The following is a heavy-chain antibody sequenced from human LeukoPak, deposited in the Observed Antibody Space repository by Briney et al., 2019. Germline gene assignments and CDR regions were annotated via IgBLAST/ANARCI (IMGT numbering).Heavy chain of an antibody. V-gene: IGHV1-69*05. CDR3: ASDALSTMIVAN. J-gene: IGHJ4*02. D-gene: IGHD3-22*01. Sequence: ASVKVSCKTSGGTFNNSAISWVRQAPGQGLEWLGGIMPLFGTAGYAQKFQGRVTITKDESTRTVYLELTSLTSDDTAVYYCASDALSTMIVANWGQGTLVTVSS. CDR1: GGTFNNSA. CDR2: IMPLFGTA.